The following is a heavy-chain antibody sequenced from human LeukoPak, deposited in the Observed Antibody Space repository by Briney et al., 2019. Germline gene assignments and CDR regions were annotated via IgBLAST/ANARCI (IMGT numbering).Heavy chain of an antibody. V-gene: IGHV1-18*01. Sequence: ASVKVSCKASGYTFTSYGISWVRQAPGQGLEWMGWISAYNGNTNYAQKLQGRVTMTTDTSTSTAYMELRSLRSGDTAVYYCARMGGIAVAESGAYYFDYWGQGTLVTVSS. J-gene: IGHJ4*02. CDR3: ARMGGIAVAESGAYYFDY. CDR2: ISAYNGNT. CDR1: GYTFTSYG. D-gene: IGHD6-19*01.